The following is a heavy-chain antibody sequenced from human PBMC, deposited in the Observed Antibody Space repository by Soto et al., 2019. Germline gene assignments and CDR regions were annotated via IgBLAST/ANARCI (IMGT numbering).Heavy chain of an antibody. D-gene: IGHD6-19*01. CDR1: GYTFSSNW. Sequence: PGESLKISCQTSGYTFSSNWIGWVRQMPGKGLEWMGIIYPGDSDTRYSPSFQGQVTISADKSISTAYLQWSSLKASDTAMYYCARHNIGSGWYGGASTGPLKVYYYGMDVWGQGTTVTVSS. J-gene: IGHJ6*02. CDR3: ARHNIGSGWYGGASTGPLKVYYYGMDV. CDR2: IYPGDSDT. V-gene: IGHV5-51*01.